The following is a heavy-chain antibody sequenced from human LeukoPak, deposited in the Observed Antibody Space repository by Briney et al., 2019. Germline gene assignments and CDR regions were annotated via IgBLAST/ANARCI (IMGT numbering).Heavy chain of an antibody. J-gene: IGHJ5*02. D-gene: IGHD2-15*01. CDR1: GFTFSSYA. CDR3: AKDRMGATYCSGGSCYPHWFDP. V-gene: IGHV3-23*01. Sequence: PGGSLRLSCAASGFTFSSYAMSWVRQAPGKGLEWVSAISGSGGSTYYADSVKGRFTISRDSSKNTLYLQMNSLRAEDTAVYYCAKDRMGATYCSGGSCYPHWFDPWGQGTLVTVSS. CDR2: ISGSGGST.